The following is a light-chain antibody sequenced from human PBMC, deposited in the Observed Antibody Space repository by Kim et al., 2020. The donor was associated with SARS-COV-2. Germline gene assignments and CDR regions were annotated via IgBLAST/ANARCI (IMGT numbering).Light chain of an antibody. J-gene: IGKJ1*01. Sequence: ASVGDKVTISCRASQPISSSLAWYQQRAGKAPRLLIYSASSVETGVPSRFSGSGSGTEFTLTITSLQPDDFATYYCQQHDSYPWTFGQGTKVDIK. CDR1: QPISSS. CDR2: SAS. V-gene: IGKV1-5*03. CDR3: QQHDSYPWT.